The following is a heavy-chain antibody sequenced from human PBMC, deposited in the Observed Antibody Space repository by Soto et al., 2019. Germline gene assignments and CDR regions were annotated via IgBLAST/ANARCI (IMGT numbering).Heavy chain of an antibody. CDR2: IYWDDDK. V-gene: IGHV2-5*02. Sequence: QIILNESGPTLVKPTQTLTLTCTFSGFSLSSDGVAVGWGRQPPGKALEWLALIYWDDDKRYSSALKTRLTNAKETSKTPVALTITNRDRVDTATYYCAPYVRCTTAACRSYFYYYMEVWGEGTTVTVSS. D-gene: IGHD2-8*01. J-gene: IGHJ6*03. CDR1: GFSLSSDGVA. CDR3: APYVRCTTAACRSYFYYYMEV.